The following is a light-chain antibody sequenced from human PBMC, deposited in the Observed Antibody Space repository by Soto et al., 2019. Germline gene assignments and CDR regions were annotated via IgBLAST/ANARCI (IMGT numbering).Light chain of an antibody. CDR2: DVT. Sequence: QSALTQPPSASGSPGQSVTISCTGTSSDIGSSNYVFWYQHHPGRAPNLLIYDVTKRPSGVPDRFSGSKSGNTASLTVSGLQADDEADYYCTSYAGGDNYVVFGGGTKLTVL. CDR1: SSDIGSSNY. V-gene: IGLV2-8*01. J-gene: IGLJ2*01. CDR3: TSYAGGDNYVV.